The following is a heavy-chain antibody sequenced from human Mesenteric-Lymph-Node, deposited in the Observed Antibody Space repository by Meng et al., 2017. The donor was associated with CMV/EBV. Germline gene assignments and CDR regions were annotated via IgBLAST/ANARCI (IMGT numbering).Heavy chain of an antibody. Sequence: GSLRLSCTVSGGSIRSYYWSWIRQPPGKGLEWIGYIYYSGSTYYNPSLKSRVTLSLDTSKNQFSLKLSSVTSADTAVYYCATSSDSSLSAFDIWGQGTMVTVSS. D-gene: IGHD3-22*01. CDR2: IYYSGST. CDR1: GGSIRSYY. J-gene: IGHJ3*02. V-gene: IGHV4-59*03. CDR3: ATSSDSSLSAFDI.